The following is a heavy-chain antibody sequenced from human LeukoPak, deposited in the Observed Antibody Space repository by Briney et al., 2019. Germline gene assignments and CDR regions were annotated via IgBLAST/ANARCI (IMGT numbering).Heavy chain of an antibody. CDR1: GFTFSSYA. J-gene: IGHJ4*02. Sequence: GRSLRLSCAASGFTFSSYAMHWVRQAPGKGLEWVAVISYDGSNKYYADSVKGRFTISRDNSKNTLYLQMNSLRAEDTAVYYCARGNGARPSYGSGSYASYWGQGTLVTVSS. V-gene: IGHV3-30*01. D-gene: IGHD3-10*01. CDR2: ISYDGSNK. CDR3: ARGNGARPSYGSGSYASY.